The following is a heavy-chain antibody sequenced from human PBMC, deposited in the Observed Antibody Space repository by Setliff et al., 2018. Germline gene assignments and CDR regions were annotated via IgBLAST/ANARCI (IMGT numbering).Heavy chain of an antibody. CDR1: GGSISSGLYY. D-gene: IGHD1-26*01. J-gene: IGHJ6*02. CDR2: LYTSGIT. V-gene: IGHV4-61*02. Sequence: PSETLSLTCAVSGGSISSGLYYWTWIRQPAGRGLEWIGSLYTSGITNYNPSLKNRFTISKDTSNNQFSLSLSSVTAADTAAYYCARGAKDGLMDVWGQGTTVTVSS. CDR3: ARGAKDGLMDV.